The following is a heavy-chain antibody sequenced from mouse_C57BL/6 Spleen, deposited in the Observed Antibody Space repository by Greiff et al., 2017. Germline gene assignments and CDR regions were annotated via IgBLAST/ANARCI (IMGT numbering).Heavy chain of an antibody. Sequence: QVQLKQPGAELVKPGASVKMSCKASGYTFTSYWITWVKQRPGQGLEWIGDIYPGSGSTNYNEKFKSKATLTVDTSSSTAYMQLSSLTSEDSAVYYCARSGSNYGAMDYWGQGTSVTVSS. CDR1: GYTFTSYW. J-gene: IGHJ4*01. CDR3: ARSGSNYGAMDY. CDR2: IYPGSGST. D-gene: IGHD2-5*01. V-gene: IGHV1-55*01.